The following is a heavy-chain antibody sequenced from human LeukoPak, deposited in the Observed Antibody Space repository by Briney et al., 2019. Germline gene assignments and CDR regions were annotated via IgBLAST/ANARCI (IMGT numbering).Heavy chain of an antibody. J-gene: IGHJ4*02. D-gene: IGHD2-2*01. Sequence: SRTLSLTCAVSGGSISSGGYSWSWIRQPPGKGLEWIGYIYHSGSTYYNPSLKSRVTISVDRSKNQFSLKLSSVTAADTAVYYCARSVVPAAIFDYWGQGTLVTVSS. CDR1: GGSISSGGYS. V-gene: IGHV4-30-2*01. CDR3: ARSVVPAAIFDY. CDR2: IYHSGST.